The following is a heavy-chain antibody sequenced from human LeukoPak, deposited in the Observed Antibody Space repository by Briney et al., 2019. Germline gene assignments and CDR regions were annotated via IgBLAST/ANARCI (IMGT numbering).Heavy chain of an antibody. CDR1: GFTFSSYG. V-gene: IGHV3-23*01. Sequence: GGSLRLSCAASGFTFSSYGMSWVRQAPGKGLEWVSGISGSGGSTYYADSVKGRFTISRDNSKNTLYLQMNSLRAEDTAVYYCARDLGLPPGDLDYWGQGTLVTVSS. J-gene: IGHJ4*02. CDR3: ARDLGLPPGDLDY. D-gene: IGHD2/OR15-2a*01. CDR2: ISGSGGST.